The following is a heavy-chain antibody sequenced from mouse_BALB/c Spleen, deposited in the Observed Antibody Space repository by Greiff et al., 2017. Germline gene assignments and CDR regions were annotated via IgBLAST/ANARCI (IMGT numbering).Heavy chain of an antibody. J-gene: IGHJ1*01. CDR3: ARNGYDWYFDV. V-gene: IGHV1-80*01. CDR2: IYPGDGDT. Sequence: QVQLKQSGAELVRPGSSVKISCKASGYAFSSYWMNWVKQRPGQGLEWIGQIYPGDGDTNYNGKFKGKATLTADKSSSTAYMQLSSLTSEDSAVYFCARNGYDWYFDVWGAGTTVTVSS. CDR1: GYAFSSYW. D-gene: IGHD2-14*01.